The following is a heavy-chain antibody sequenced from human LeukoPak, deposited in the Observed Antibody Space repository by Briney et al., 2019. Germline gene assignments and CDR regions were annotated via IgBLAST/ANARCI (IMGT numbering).Heavy chain of an antibody. D-gene: IGHD3-9*01. CDR1: GGSISSGDYY. Sequence: PPQTLSLTCTVSGGSISSGDYYWSWIRQPPGKGLEWIGYIYYSGSTYYNPSLKSRVTISVDTSKNQFSLKLSSVTAADTAVYYCARARRLYFFDYWGQGTLVTVSS. CDR3: ARARRLYFFDY. V-gene: IGHV4-30-4*01. CDR2: IYYSGST. J-gene: IGHJ4*02.